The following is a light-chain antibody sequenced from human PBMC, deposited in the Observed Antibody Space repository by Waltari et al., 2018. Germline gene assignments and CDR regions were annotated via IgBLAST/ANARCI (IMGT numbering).Light chain of an antibody. CDR2: DVT. CDR1: STDVGGYRY. V-gene: IGLV2-11*01. CDR3: CSYAGSSLGWV. Sequence: QSALTQPRSVSGSPGQSVSISCTGTSTDVGGYRYVSWYRHHPGKAPKLMIYDVTKPPSGVPDRFSGSKSGNTAYLTISGLQAEDEADYCCCSYAGSSLGWVFGGGTKLTVL. J-gene: IGLJ3*02.